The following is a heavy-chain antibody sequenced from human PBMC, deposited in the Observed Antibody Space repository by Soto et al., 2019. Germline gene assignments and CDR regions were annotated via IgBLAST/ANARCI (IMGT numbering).Heavy chain of an antibody. CDR2: ISAYNGNT. J-gene: IGHJ6*03. CDR3: ARATPVVPTNYYYYMDV. Sequence: ASVKVSCTASGYTFTSYGISWVRQAPGQGLEWMGWISAYNGNTNYAQKLQGRVTMTTDTSTSTTYMELRSLRSDDTAVYYCARATPVVPTNYYYYMDVWGKGTTVTVSS. V-gene: IGHV1-18*01. CDR1: GYTFTSYG.